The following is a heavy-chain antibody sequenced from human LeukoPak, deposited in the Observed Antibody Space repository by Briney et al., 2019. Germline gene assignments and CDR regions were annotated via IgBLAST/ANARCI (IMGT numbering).Heavy chain of an antibody. Sequence: ASVKVSCKASGYTFTSYDTNWVRQATGQGLEWMGWMNPNSGNTGYAQKFQGRVTMTRNTSISTAYMELSSLRSEDTAVYYCARENGYYGSGRGPRTLHNYYYYYGMDVWGQGTTVTVSS. D-gene: IGHD3-10*01. J-gene: IGHJ6*02. V-gene: IGHV1-8*01. CDR3: ARENGYYGSGRGPRTLHNYYYYYGMDV. CDR2: MNPNSGNT. CDR1: GYTFTSYD.